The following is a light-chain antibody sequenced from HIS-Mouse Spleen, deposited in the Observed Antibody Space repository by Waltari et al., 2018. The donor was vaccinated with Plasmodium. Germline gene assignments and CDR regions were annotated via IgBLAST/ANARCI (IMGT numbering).Light chain of an antibody. Sequence: QSALTQPPSASGSPGQSVTISCTRTSSDVGGYNYVSWYQQHPGKAPKLMIYEVSKRPSGVPDRVSGLKSGNTASLTVSGLQAEDEADYYCSSYAGSNNLVFGGGTKLTVL. V-gene: IGLV2-8*01. J-gene: IGLJ2*01. CDR1: SSDVGGYNY. CDR2: EVS. CDR3: SSYAGSNNLV.